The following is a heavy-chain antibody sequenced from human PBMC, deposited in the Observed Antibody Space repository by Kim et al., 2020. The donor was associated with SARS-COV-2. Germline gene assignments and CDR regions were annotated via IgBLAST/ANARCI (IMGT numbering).Heavy chain of an antibody. Sequence: YYNPSLKSRVTISVDTSKNQFSLKLSSVTAADTAVYYCARATQSHDAFDIWGQGTMVTVSS. J-gene: IGHJ3*02. V-gene: IGHV4-39*07. CDR3: ARATQSHDAFDI.